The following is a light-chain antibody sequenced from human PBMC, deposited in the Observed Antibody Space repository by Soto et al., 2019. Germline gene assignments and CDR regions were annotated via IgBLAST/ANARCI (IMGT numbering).Light chain of an antibody. CDR3: QQYNNWPWT. CDR1: QSVSSTY. Sequence: EIVLTQSPGTLSVFPGERATLSCRASQSVSSTYFAWYQQKPGLPPRLLIYGASTRATGFPARFSGSGSGTDFTLTISSLQSEDFAVYYCQQYNNWPWTFGQGTKVEIK. CDR2: GAS. V-gene: IGKV3-15*01. J-gene: IGKJ1*01.